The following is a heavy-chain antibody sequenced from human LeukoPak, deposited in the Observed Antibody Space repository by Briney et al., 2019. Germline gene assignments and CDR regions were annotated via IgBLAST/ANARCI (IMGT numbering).Heavy chain of an antibody. J-gene: IGHJ4*02. CDR2: IYYSGST. CDR3: ARDRGYDFWSGYSFLDY. CDR1: GGSISSSSYY. V-gene: IGHV4-39*07. D-gene: IGHD3-3*01. Sequence: PSETLSLTCTVSGGSISSSSYYWGWIRQPPGKGLEWIGSIYYSGSTYYNPSLKSRVTISVDTSKNQFSLKLSSVTAADTAVYYCARDRGYDFWSGYSFLDYWGRGTLVTVSS.